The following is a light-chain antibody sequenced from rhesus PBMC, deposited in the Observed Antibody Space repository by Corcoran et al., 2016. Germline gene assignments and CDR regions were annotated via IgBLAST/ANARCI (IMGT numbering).Light chain of an antibody. CDR1: QGISSY. J-gene: IGKJ2*01. Sequence: DIQLTQSPSSLSASVGDRVTITCRASQGISSYLAWYQQKSGKAPKLLIYDASNLQSGVPSRFSGSGSGTEFTLTISSLKPEDFATYYCQQRNSYPYSFGQGTKGEIK. V-gene: IGKV1-38*01. CDR2: DAS. CDR3: QQRNSYPYS.